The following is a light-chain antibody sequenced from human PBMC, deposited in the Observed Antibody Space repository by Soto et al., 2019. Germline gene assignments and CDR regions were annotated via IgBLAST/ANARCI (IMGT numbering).Light chain of an antibody. CDR2: RAS. CDR1: QSISNW. J-gene: IGKJ2*01. Sequence: DIQMSQSPSTLSPSVGDRVTISCRASQSISNWLAWYQQKPGEAPELLIYRASNLQSGVPSRFSGSGSGTEFTLTISRLQTDDFATYYCQQYHRYPYSFGPGTKLEI. CDR3: QQYHRYPYS. V-gene: IGKV1-5*03.